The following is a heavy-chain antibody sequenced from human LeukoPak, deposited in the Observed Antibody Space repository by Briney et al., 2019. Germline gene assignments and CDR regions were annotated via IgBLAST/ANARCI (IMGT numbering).Heavy chain of an antibody. V-gene: IGHV3-23*01. Sequence: GGSLRLSCAASGFTFSSYAMSWVRQVPGKGLEWVSAISGSGGSTYYADSVKGRFTISRVNSKNTLYLQMNSLRAEDTAVYYCAKRGYCTSTSCSNYFDYWGQGTLVTVSS. CDR3: AKRGYCTSTSCSNYFDY. CDR1: GFTFSSYA. D-gene: IGHD2-2*01. J-gene: IGHJ4*02. CDR2: ISGSGGST.